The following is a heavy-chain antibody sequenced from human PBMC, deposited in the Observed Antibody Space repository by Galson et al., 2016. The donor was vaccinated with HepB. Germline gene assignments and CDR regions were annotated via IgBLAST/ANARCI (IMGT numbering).Heavy chain of an antibody. V-gene: IGHV3-30-3*01. CDR3: AREGPHDYGDDDFSF. Sequence: SLRLSCAASGFTLRSYALHWVRQAPGKGLEWVAVTSFDGGNEYYADSVKGRFTISREDSKNTLYLQMNSLTAEDTAVYFCAREGPHDYGDDDFSFWGQGTVVTVSS. D-gene: IGHD4-17*01. CDR1: GFTLRSYA. CDR2: TSFDGGNE. J-gene: IGHJ4*02.